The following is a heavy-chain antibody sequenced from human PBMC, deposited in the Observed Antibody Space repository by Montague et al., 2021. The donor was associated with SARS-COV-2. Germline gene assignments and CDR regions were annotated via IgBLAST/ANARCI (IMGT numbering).Heavy chain of an antibody. Sequence: SLRLSCAASGFTFSSYGMHWVRQAPGKGPEWAAAISYDGKNQNYGEFVXGRFIISRDNTRNTLGLQMNSLRAEDTALYYCAKDQVYRGRSSPFDSWGQGTLVSVSS. D-gene: IGHD1-26*01. CDR2: ISYDGKNQ. CDR1: GFTFSSYG. CDR3: AKDQVYRGRSSPFDS. J-gene: IGHJ4*02. V-gene: IGHV3-30*18.